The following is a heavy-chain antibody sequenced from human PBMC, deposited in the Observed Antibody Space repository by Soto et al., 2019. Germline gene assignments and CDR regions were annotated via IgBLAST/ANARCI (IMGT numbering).Heavy chain of an antibody. Sequence: PSETLSLTCTVSGGSITSSYWSWIRRPPGKGLEWIAYIYDTGISGYTPSTSYNPSLKSRVTMSVDTSKTQFCLKLTSVTAADTAVYSCARGEDAFFYYGLDVWGQGITVTVSS. D-gene: IGHD3-3*02. CDR3: ARGEDAFFYYGLDV. CDR2: IYDTGISGYTPST. V-gene: IGHV4-59*01. CDR1: GGSITSSY. J-gene: IGHJ6*02.